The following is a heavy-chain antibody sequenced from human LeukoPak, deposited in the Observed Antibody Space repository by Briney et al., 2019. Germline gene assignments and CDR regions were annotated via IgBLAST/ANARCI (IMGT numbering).Heavy chain of an antibody. V-gene: IGHV1-24*01. Sequence: ASVTVSSHVAGYSLAELSMHWVRQATGKGLEWMGGFDPEDGETIYAQKLQGRATMTEDTSTAAAKIEMSSMRSEDAAVYCCAVSGSYYRDAFDIWGQGTMVTVSS. D-gene: IGHD3-10*01. J-gene: IGHJ3*02. CDR3: AVSGSYYRDAFDI. CDR2: FDPEDGET. CDR1: GYSLAELS.